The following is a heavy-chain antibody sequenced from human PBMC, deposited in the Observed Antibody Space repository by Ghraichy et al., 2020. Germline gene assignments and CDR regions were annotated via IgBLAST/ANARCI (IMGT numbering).Heavy chain of an antibody. CDR3: AREQQLALYYGMDV. CDR2: IKQDGSEK. D-gene: IGHD6-13*01. CDR1: GFTFSSYW. Sequence: GESLNISCAASGFTFSSYWMSWVRQAPGKGLEWVANIKQDGSEKYYVDSVKGRFTISRDNAKNSLYLQMNSLRAEDTAVYYCAREQQLALYYGMDVWGQGTTVTVSS. J-gene: IGHJ6*02. V-gene: IGHV3-7*01.